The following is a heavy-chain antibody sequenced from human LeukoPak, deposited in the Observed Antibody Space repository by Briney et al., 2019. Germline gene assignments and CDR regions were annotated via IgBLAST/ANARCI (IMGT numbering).Heavy chain of an antibody. J-gene: IGHJ4*02. CDR1: GFTFSSYG. CDR3: AKTPARALLFDY. CDR2: IRYDGSNK. V-gene: IGHV3-30*02. Sequence: GSLRLSCAASGFTFSSYGMHWVRQAPGKGLEWVAFIRYDGSNKYYADSVKGRFTISRDNSKNTLYLQMNSLRAEDTAVYYCAKTPARALLFDYWGQGTLVTVSS. D-gene: IGHD2-15*01.